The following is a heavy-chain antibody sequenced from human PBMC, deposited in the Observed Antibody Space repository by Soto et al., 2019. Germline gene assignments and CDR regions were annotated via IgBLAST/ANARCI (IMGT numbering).Heavy chain of an antibody. CDR1: GFSFSDNH. D-gene: IGHD6-13*01. Sequence: QVQLVESGGGLVKPGGSLRLSCAASGFSFSDNHMSWVRQAPGKGLEWVAYISSSGSTIYYADSVKGRLTISRDNDKNSLYLQVNTLCSEDTAVYYCARTTSSSWPGAWGQGTPVTVSS. CDR3: ARTTSSSWPGA. J-gene: IGHJ4*03. V-gene: IGHV3-11*01. CDR2: ISSSGSTI.